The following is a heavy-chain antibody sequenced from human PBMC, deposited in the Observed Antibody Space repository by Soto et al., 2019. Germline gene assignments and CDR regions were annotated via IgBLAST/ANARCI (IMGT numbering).Heavy chain of an antibody. J-gene: IGHJ4*02. CDR2: IYYSGST. CDR3: AKTGQGAAGTLFDY. Sequence: QLQLQESGPGLVKPSETLSLTCTVSGGSISSSSYYWGWIRQPPGKGLEWIGSIYYSGSTYYNPSLKSRVTISVDTSKNQFSLKLSSVTAADTAVYYCAKTGQGAAGTLFDYWGQGTLVTVSS. V-gene: IGHV4-39*01. D-gene: IGHD6-13*01. CDR1: GGSISSSSYY.